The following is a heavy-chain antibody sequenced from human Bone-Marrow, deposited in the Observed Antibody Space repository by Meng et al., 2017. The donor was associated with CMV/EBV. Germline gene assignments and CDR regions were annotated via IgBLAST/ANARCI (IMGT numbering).Heavy chain of an antibody. CDR3: ARGPRYYDFWSGYRWFDP. CDR1: GGSISSSSYY. V-gene: IGHV4-39*07. Sequence: SETLSLTCTVSGGSISSSSYYWGWIRQPPGKGLEWIGSIYYSGSTNYNPSLKSRVTISVDTSKNQFSLKLSSVTAADTAVYYCARGPRYYDFWSGYRWFDPWGQGTLVTVSS. CDR2: IYYSGST. J-gene: IGHJ5*02. D-gene: IGHD3-3*01.